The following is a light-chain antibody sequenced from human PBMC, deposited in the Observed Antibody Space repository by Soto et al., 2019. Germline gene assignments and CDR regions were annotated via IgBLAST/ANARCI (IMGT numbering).Light chain of an antibody. CDR3: CSYAGSSTFLYV. V-gene: IGLV2-23*02. Sequence: QSVLTEPACVSVSPGQSITSTCTGTSSDVGSYDLVSWYQQHPGKAPKFMIYEVNKRPSGVSDRFSGSKSGNTASLTISGLQAEDEADYHCCSYAGSSTFLYVFGTGTKVTVL. CDR1: SSDVGSYDL. CDR2: EVN. J-gene: IGLJ1*01.